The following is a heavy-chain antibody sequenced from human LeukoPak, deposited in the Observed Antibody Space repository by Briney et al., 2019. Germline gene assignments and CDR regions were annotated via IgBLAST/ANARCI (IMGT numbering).Heavy chain of an antibody. V-gene: IGHV3-23*01. Sequence: GGSLRLSCAASGFTFDDYAMHWVRQAPGKGLEWVSAISGSGGSTYYADSVKGRFTISRDTSRSTLYLQMNSLRAEDAAVYYCAKAPVTSCRGAFCYPFDYWGQGTLVTVSS. J-gene: IGHJ4*02. CDR2: ISGSGGST. D-gene: IGHD2-15*01. CDR1: GFTFDDYA. CDR3: AKAPVTSCRGAFCYPFDY.